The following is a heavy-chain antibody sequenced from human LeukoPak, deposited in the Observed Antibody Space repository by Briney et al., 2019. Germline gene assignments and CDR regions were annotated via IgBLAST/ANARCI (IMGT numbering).Heavy chain of an antibody. V-gene: IGHV3-21*01. CDR2: ISGSSSYI. J-gene: IGHJ4*02. Sequence: GGSLRLSCAASGFTFSSYSMNWVRQAPGKGLEWVSSISGSSSYIYYADSVKGRFTISRDNAKNSLYLQMNSPRAEDTAVYYCARDGPHSSSYDYWGQGTLVTVSS. D-gene: IGHD6-6*01. CDR1: GFTFSSYS. CDR3: ARDGPHSSSYDY.